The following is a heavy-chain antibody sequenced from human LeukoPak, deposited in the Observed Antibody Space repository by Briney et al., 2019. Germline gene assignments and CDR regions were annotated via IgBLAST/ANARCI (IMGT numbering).Heavy chain of an antibody. V-gene: IGHV1-2*02. CDR3: ARDRMDYDFWSRLDY. Sequence: ASVKVSCKASGYTFTDYYMHWVRQAPGQGLEWMGWINPNSGGTNYAQKFQGRVTMTRDTSISTAYMELSRLRSDDTAVYYCARDRMDYDFWSRLDYWGQGTLVTVSS. CDR2: INPNSGGT. CDR1: GYTFTDYY. J-gene: IGHJ4*02. D-gene: IGHD3-3*01.